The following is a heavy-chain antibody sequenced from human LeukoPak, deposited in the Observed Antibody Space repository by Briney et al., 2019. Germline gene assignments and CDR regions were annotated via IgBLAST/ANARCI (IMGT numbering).Heavy chain of an antibody. J-gene: IGHJ5*02. CDR1: GYTFTGYY. D-gene: IGHD6-13*01. CDR2: INPNSGGT. Sequence: ASVKVSCKASGYTFTGYYMHWVRHAPGQGLEWMGWINPNSGGTNYAQKFQGRVTMTRDTSISTAYMELSRLRSDDTAVYYCARDPGQLVLGGDNWFDPWGQGTLVTVS. CDR3: ARDPGQLVLGGDNWFDP. V-gene: IGHV1-2*02.